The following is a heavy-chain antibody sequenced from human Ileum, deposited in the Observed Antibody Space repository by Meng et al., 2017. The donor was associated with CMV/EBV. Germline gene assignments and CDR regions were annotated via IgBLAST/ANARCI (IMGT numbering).Heavy chain of an antibody. CDR3: TSTNVATPGDG. CDR2: IKEDGSEQ. Sequence: GESLKISCVASGLTFSNYWMSWVRQAPGKGLEWVANIKEDGSEQYYVDSVRGRFTISRDNAKKSLYLQMNRLRVDDTAMYYCTSTNVATPGDGWGQGALVTVSS. CDR1: GLTFSNYW. J-gene: IGHJ4*02. D-gene: IGHD2-21*02. V-gene: IGHV3-7*01.